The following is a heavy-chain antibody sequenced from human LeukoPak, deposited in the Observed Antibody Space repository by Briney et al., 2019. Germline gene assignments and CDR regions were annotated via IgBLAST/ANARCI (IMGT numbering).Heavy chain of an antibody. CDR1: GFTFSTSW. J-gene: IGHJ4*02. D-gene: IGHD6-19*01. CDR2: INSDGSST. CDR3: ASAAVAGSRPFDY. V-gene: IGHV3-74*01. Sequence: GGSLRLSCAASGFTFSTSWMYWVRQAPGKGLVWVSRINSDGSSTSYADSVKGRFTISRDNAKNTLYLQMNSLRADDTAVYYCASAAVAGSRPFDYWGQGTPVTVSS.